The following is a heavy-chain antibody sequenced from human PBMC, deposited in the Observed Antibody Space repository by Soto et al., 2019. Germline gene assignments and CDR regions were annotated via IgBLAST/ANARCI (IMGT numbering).Heavy chain of an antibody. J-gene: IGHJ3*02. V-gene: IGHV1-46*01. D-gene: IGHD3-22*01. CDR2: INPSGGST. CDR1: GYTFTSYY. Sequence: ASVKVSCKASGYTFTSYYMHWVRQAPGQGLEWMGIINPSGGSTSYAQKFQGRVTMTRDTSTSTVYMELSSLRSEDTAVYYCARETPLNYYDSSGYFFNGAFDIWG. CDR3: ARETPLNYYDSSGYFFNGAFDI.